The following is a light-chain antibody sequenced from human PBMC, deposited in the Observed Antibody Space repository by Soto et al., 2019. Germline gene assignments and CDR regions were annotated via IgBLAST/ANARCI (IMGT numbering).Light chain of an antibody. CDR1: SSNIGAGHD. Sequence: SVLTQPPSLSGAPGQRVTISCTGSSSNIGAGHDVHWYQQLPGTALKLLIYGNSNRPSGVPDRFSGSKSGTSASLAITGIQAEDEADYYCQSYDSSMSGSEVFGTGNKVTVL. CDR3: QSYDSSMSGSEV. J-gene: IGLJ1*01. V-gene: IGLV1-40*01. CDR2: GNS.